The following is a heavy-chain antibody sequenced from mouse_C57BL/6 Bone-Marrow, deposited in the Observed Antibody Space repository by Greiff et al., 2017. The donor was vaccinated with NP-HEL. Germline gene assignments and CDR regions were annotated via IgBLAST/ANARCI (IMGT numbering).Heavy chain of an antibody. CDR3: ARNYGTLYYYAMDY. CDR2: IYPSDSET. V-gene: IGHV1-61*01. CDR1: GYTFTSYW. D-gene: IGHD2-1*01. Sequence: QVQLKQPGAELVRPGSSVKLSCKASGYTFTSYWMDWVKQRPGQGLEWIGNIYPSDSETHYNQKFKDKATLTVDKSSSTAYMQLSSLTSEDSAVYYCARNYGTLYYYAMDYWGQGTSVTVSS. J-gene: IGHJ4*01.